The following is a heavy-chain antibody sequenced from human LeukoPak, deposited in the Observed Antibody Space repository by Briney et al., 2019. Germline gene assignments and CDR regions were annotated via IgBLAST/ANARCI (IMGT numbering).Heavy chain of an antibody. CDR2: ISSGSSTI. V-gene: IGHV3-48*02. D-gene: IGHD2-21*02. Sequence: PGGSLRLSCAASGFTFSSYSMNWVRQAPGKGLEWVSYISSGSSTIYYADSVKGRFTICRDNAKNSLCLQMNSLRDEDTAVYYCARENIVVVTAIRDAFDIWGQGTMVTVSS. J-gene: IGHJ3*02. CDR1: GFTFSSYS. CDR3: ARENIVVVTAIRDAFDI.